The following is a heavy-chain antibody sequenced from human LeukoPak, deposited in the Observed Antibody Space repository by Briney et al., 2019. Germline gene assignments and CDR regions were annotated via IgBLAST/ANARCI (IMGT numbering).Heavy chain of an antibody. CDR1: GGTFSSYA. CDR2: IIPIFGTA. V-gene: IGHV1-69*05. D-gene: IGHD3-10*01. CDR3: AREYGSGSYYNVGGNYFDY. Sequence: SVKVSCKASGGTFSSYAISWVRQAPGQGLEWMGRIIPIFGTANYAQKFQGRVTITTDESTSTAYMELSSLRSEDTAVYYCAREYGSGSYYNVGGNYFDYWGQGTLVTVSS. J-gene: IGHJ4*02.